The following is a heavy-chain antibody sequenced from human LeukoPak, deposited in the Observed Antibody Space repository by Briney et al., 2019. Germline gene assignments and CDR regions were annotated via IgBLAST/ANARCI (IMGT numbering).Heavy chain of an antibody. D-gene: IGHD5-18*01. CDR3: ARTLWLHPFDY. Sequence: PSETLSLTCTVSGGSISSYYWSWIRQPPGKGLEWIGYIYYSGSTNYNPSLKSRVTISVDTSKNQFSLKLSSVTAADTAVYYCARTLWLHPFDYWGQGALVTVSS. J-gene: IGHJ4*02. CDR1: GGSISSYY. CDR2: IYYSGST. V-gene: IGHV4-59*01.